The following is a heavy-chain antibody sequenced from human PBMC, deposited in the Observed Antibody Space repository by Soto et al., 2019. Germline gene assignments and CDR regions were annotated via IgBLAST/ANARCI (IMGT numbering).Heavy chain of an antibody. V-gene: IGHV3-53*01. Sequence: GGSLRLSCAASGFTVSSNYMSWVRQAPGKGLEWVSVIYSGGSTYYADSVKGRFTISRDNSKNTLYLQMNSLRAEDTAVYYCARGRITIFGVDAFDIWGQGTMVTVSS. CDR3: ARGRITIFGVDAFDI. CDR2: IYSGGST. J-gene: IGHJ3*02. CDR1: GFTVSSNY. D-gene: IGHD3-3*01.